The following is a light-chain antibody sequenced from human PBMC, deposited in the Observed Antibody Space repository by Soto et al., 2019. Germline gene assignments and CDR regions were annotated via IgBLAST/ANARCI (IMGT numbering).Light chain of an antibody. V-gene: IGKV1-5*03. Sequence: DIQMTHSHSTLSASFGDIVAISFRASQSIGSWLAWYQQKPGRAPKLLIYRASILENGVPRRFSGSGSGTEFTLTISSLQPDDFATYFCQHYNSYPWTFGQGTKVDIK. J-gene: IGKJ1*01. CDR2: RAS. CDR3: QHYNSYPWT. CDR1: QSIGSW.